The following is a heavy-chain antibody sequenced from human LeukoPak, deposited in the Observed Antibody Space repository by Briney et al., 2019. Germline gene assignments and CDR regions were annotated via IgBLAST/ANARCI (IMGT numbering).Heavy chain of an antibody. CDR2: IYYSGST. Sequence: PSETLSLTCTVSGGSISSGGYYWSWIRQHPGKGLEWIGYIYYSGSTYYNPSLKSRVTISVDTSKNQFSLRLSSVTAADTAVYYCARGRGYNYYYGMDVWGQGTTVTVSS. V-gene: IGHV4-31*03. CDR1: GGSISSGGYY. CDR3: ARGRGYNYYYGMDV. D-gene: IGHD5-24*01. J-gene: IGHJ6*02.